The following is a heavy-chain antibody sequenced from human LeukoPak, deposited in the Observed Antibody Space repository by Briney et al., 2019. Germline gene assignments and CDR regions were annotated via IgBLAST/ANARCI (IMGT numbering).Heavy chain of an antibody. D-gene: IGHD3-22*01. J-gene: IGHJ3*02. V-gene: IGHV3-33*01. CDR2: IWYDGSNK. CDR3: ARGGGYWYDHDGAFDI. Sequence: GGSLRLSCAASGFTFSSYGMYWVRQAPGKGLEWVAVIWYDGSNKYYADSVKGRFTTSRDNSKNTLYLQMNSLRAEDTAVYYCARGGGYWYDHDGAFDIWGQGTMVTVSS. CDR1: GFTFSSYG.